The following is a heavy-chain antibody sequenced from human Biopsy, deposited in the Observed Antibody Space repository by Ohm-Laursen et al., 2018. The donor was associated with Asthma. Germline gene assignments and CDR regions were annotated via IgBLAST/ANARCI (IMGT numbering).Heavy chain of an antibody. CDR2: IYYSGET. CDR1: GASITTSPSY. D-gene: IGHD5-18*01. V-gene: IGHV4-31*01. J-gene: IGHJ4*02. Sequence: TLSLTWPVSGASITTSPSYWSWLRLLPGKGLEWIGCIYYSGETFFNPSLKNPLSMSLDSSKNQFSLKMTSVTVADTAVYFCARNLPGYTYGPFEDWGQGTLVTVSS. CDR3: ARNLPGYTYGPFED.